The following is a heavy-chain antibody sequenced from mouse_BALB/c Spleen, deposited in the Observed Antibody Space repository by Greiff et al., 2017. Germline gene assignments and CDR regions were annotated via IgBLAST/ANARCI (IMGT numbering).Heavy chain of an antibody. CDR2: ISDGGSYT. CDR3: ARAGTMITTKRTSGDAMDY. CDR1: GFTFSDYY. D-gene: IGHD2-4*01. Sequence: EVQGVESGGGLVKPGGSLKLSCAASGFTFSDYYMYWVRQTPEKRLEWVATISDGGSYTYYPDSVKGRFTISRDNAKNNLYLQMSSLKSEDTAMYYCARAGTMITTKRTSGDAMDYWGQGTSVTVSS. J-gene: IGHJ4*01. V-gene: IGHV5-4*02.